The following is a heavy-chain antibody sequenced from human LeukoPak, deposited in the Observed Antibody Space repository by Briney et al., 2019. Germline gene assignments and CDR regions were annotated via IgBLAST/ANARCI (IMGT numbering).Heavy chain of an antibody. D-gene: IGHD6-19*01. J-gene: IGHJ4*02. CDR3: DITAVAGPDY. Sequence: GGSLRLSCAASGITFSSYAMSWVRQAPGKGLEWVSGISDSGGTYATDSVKGRVTISRDKSKNTMYLQMNSLTAEDTAVYYCDITAVAGPDYWGQGTLVTASS. CDR2: ISDSGGT. V-gene: IGHV3-23*01. CDR1: GITFSSYA.